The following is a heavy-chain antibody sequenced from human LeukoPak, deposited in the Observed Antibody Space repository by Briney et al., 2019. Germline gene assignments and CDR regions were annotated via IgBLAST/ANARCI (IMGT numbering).Heavy chain of an antibody. CDR1: GFTFSYYD. CDR2: ISGSGGST. Sequence: GGSLRLSCAASGFTFSYYDMSWVRQAPGKGLEWVSTISGSGGSTYYADSVKGRFSVSRANSKNTLYLQMNSLRAEDTAVYYCARQGSGGRSFDVWGQGTMVTVSS. D-gene: IGHD1-26*01. J-gene: IGHJ3*01. V-gene: IGHV3-23*01. CDR3: ARQGSGGRSFDV.